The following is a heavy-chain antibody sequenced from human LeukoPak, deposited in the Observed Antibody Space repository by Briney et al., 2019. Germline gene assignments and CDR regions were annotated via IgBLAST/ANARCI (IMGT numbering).Heavy chain of an antibody. Sequence: ASVKVSCKASGYTFTGYYMHWVRQAPGQGLEWMGWINPNSGGTNYAQKFQGRVTMTRDTSNSTAYMELSRLRSDDTAVYYCARVTVTTGGQYYYYYYMDVWGKGTTVTVSS. J-gene: IGHJ6*03. V-gene: IGHV1-2*02. CDR1: GYTFTGYY. D-gene: IGHD4-11*01. CDR2: INPNSGGT. CDR3: ARVTVTTGGQYYYYYYMDV.